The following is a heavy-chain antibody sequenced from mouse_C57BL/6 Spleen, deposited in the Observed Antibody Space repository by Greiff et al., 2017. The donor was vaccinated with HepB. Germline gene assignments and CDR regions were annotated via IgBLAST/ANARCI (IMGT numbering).Heavy chain of an antibody. CDR1: GYTFTSYW. CDR3: TRGPHSNPYWYFDV. CDR2: IYPGNSDT. J-gene: IGHJ1*03. V-gene: IGHV1-5*01. D-gene: IGHD2-5*01. Sequence: EVQLQQSGTVLARPGASVKMSCKTSGYTFTSYWMHWVKQRPGQGLEWIGAIYPGNSDTSYNQKFKGKAKLTAVTSASTAYMELSSLTNEDSAVYYCTRGPHSNPYWYFDVWGTGTTVTVSS.